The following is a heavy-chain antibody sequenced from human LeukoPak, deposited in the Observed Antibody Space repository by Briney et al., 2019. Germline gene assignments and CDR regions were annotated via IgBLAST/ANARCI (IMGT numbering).Heavy chain of an antibody. CDR1: RYSFTSYW. J-gene: IGHJ6*04. CDR2: IYPGDSDT. V-gene: IGHV5-51*01. Sequence: GESLKISCKVSRYSFTSYWIGCVPQMPGKGLEWMGIIYPGDSDTRYSPSVQGQVTISADKYINTAYLQWSSLKASDTAMYYCARYSDCMDVWGKGTTVTVSS. CDR3: ARYSDCMDV. D-gene: IGHD1-26*01.